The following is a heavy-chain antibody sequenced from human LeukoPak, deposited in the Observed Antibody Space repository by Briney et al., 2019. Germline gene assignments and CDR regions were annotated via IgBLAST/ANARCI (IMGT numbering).Heavy chain of an antibody. V-gene: IGHV1-2*02. CDR2: INPNSGGT. CDR3: ARERLGWLQFGNFDY. Sequence: ASVKVSCKASGYTFTGYYMHWVRQAPGQGLEWMGWINPNSGGTNYAQKFQGRVTMTRDTSISTAYMELSSLRSEDTAVYYCARERLGWLQFGNFDYWGQGTLVTVSS. D-gene: IGHD5-24*01. CDR1: GYTFTGYY. J-gene: IGHJ4*02.